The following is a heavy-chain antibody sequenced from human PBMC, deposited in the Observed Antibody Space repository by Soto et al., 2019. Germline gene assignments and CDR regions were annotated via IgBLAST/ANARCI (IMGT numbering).Heavy chain of an antibody. CDR1: GYTFTSYG. Sequence: QVQLVQSGAEVKKPGASVKVSCKASGYTFTSYGISWVRQAPGQGLEWMGWISAYNGNTNYAQKLQGRVTMTTDTSTSTAYMELRSLRSDDTAVYYCARECSPLSAAAIWRDYYYYGMDAWGQGTTVTVSS. J-gene: IGHJ6*02. CDR2: ISAYNGNT. CDR3: ARECSPLSAAAIWRDYYYYGMDA. D-gene: IGHD2-2*02. V-gene: IGHV1-18*04.